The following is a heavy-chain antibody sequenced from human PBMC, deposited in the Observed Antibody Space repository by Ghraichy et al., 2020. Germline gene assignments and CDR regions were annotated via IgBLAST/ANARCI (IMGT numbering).Heavy chain of an antibody. CDR3: VGISGWAGLMDV. CDR2: IKQDGSDQ. J-gene: IGHJ6*02. Sequence: GGSLRLSCAASGFTVSAYWMSWVRQAPGKGLEWVASIKQDGSDQYYVDSVMGRFIISRDTANNSLYLQMNSLRAGDTALYYCVGISGWAGLMDVWGQGTTVPVSS. D-gene: IGHD6-19*01. V-gene: IGHV3-7*03. CDR1: GFTVSAYW.